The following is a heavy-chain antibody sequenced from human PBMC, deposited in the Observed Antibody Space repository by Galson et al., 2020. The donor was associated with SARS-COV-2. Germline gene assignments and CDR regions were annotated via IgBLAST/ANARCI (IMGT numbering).Heavy chain of an antibody. CDR1: GGSISSGGFS. Sequence: ETSETLSLTCAVSGGSISSGGFSWSWIRQPPGKGLEWIGYIFQRGNTYYNPSLKSRVTMSIDRSRNQFSLKLSSVTAADTAVYYCARGPPSSYYDDSSGYPAYYFDSWGQGTLVTVSS. J-gene: IGHJ4*02. CDR2: IFQRGNT. CDR3: ARGPPSSYYDDSSGYPAYYFDS. D-gene: IGHD3-22*01. V-gene: IGHV4-30-2*01.